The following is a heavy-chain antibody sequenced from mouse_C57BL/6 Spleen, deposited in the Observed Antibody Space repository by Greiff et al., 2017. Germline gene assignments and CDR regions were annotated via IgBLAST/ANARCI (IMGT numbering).Heavy chain of an antibody. CDR1: GFTFTDYY. D-gene: IGHD1-1*01. J-gene: IGHJ2*01. V-gene: IGHV7-3*01. CDR3: ARYLSYYGSYYFDY. Sequence: EVKVVESGGGLVQPGGSLSLSCAASGFTFTDYYMSWVRQPPGKALEWLGFIRNKANGYTTEYSASVKGRFTISRDNSQSILYLQMNALRAEDSATYYCARYLSYYGSYYFDYWGQGTTLTVSS. CDR2: IRNKANGYTT.